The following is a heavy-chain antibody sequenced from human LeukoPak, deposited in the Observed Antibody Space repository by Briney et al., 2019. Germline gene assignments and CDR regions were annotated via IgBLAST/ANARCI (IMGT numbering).Heavy chain of an antibody. V-gene: IGHV3-66*01. J-gene: IGHJ3*02. Sequence: PGGSLRLSCAASGFTVSSNYMSWVRQAPGKGLEWVSVIYSGGSSYYADSVKGRFTISRDNSKNTLYLQMNSLRPEDTAVYYCAKDVGKYSSSWSTPFDAFDIWGQGTMVTVSS. CDR2: IYSGGSS. CDR1: GFTVSSNY. CDR3: AKDVGKYSSSWSTPFDAFDI. D-gene: IGHD6-13*01.